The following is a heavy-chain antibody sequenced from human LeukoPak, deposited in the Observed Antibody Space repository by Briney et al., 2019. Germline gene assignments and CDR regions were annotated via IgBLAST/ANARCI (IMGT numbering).Heavy chain of an antibody. D-gene: IGHD3-10*01. J-gene: IGHJ4*02. CDR3: ARGYGSGSYYLLYYFDY. CDR1: GYTFTTYY. Sequence: VSVKVSCKASGYTFTTYYMLWVRQAPGQGLEWMGIINPSGGSTSYAQKFQGRVTMTRDTSTSTVYMELSSLRSEDTAVYYCARGYGSGSYYLLYYFDYWGQGTLVTVSS. CDR2: INPSGGST. V-gene: IGHV1-46*01.